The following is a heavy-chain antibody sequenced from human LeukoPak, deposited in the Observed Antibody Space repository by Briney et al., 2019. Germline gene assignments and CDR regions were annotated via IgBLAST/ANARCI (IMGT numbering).Heavy chain of an antibody. CDR2: TNPNSGGT. CDR3: AVYDSSGYYYVSVYDAFDI. CDR1: GYTFTGYY. Sequence: ASVKVSCKASGYTFTGYYMHWVRQAPGQGLEWMGWTNPNSGGTNYAQKFQGRVTMTRDTSISTAYMELSRLRSDDTAVYYCAVYDSSGYYYVSVYDAFDIWGQGTMVTVSS. D-gene: IGHD3-22*01. V-gene: IGHV1-2*02. J-gene: IGHJ3*02.